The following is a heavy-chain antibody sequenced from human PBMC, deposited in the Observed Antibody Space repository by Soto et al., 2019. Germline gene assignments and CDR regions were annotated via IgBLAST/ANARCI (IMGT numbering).Heavy chain of an antibody. J-gene: IGHJ5*02. CDR1: GFTLSRYA. V-gene: IGHV3-64D*06. CDR2: ISSNGGST. D-gene: IGHD2-2*01. Sequence: GGALRLSCCASGFTLSRYAFHWVLQAPGKGLEYVSAISSNGGSTYYADSVKGRFTISRDNSKNTLYLQMSSLRAEDTAVYYCVPGGRKLLPVPAALPWGQRTLVTVSS. CDR3: VPGGRKLLPVPAALP.